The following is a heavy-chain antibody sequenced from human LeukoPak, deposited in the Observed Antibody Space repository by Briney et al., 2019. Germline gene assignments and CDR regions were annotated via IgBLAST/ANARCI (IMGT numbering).Heavy chain of an antibody. CDR3: ARGEGYSSSSYFDY. CDR1: GFTFSSYA. J-gene: IGHJ4*02. CDR2: ISYDGSNK. V-gene: IGHV3-30-3*01. D-gene: IGHD6-6*01. Sequence: PGRSLRLSCAASGFTFSSYAMHWVRQAPGKGLEWVAVISYDGSNKYYADSVKGRFTISRDNSKNTLYLQMNSLRAEDTAVYYCARGEGYSSSSYFDYWGQGTLVTVSS.